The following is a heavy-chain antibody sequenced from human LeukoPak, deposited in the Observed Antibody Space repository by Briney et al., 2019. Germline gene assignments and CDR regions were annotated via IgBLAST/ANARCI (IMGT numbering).Heavy chain of an antibody. CDR3: ARGYCSGGSCYLMDY. CDR2: INWNGGST. J-gene: IGHJ4*02. D-gene: IGHD2-15*01. CDR1: GFIFSSYG. V-gene: IGHV3-20*04. Sequence: GGTLRLSCAASGFIFSSYGMSWVRQAPGKGLEWVSGINWNGGSTGYADSVKGRFTISRDNAKNSLYLQMNSLRAEDTALYYCARGYCSGGSCYLMDYWGQGTLVTVSS.